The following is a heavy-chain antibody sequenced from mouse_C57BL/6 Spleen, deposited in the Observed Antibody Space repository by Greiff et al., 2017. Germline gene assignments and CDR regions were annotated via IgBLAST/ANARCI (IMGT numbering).Heavy chain of an antibody. Sequence: VQLQQSGAELVRPGASVKLSCTASGFNIKDDYMHWVKQRPEQGLEWIGWIDPENGDTEYASKFQGKATITADTSSNTAYLQLSSLTSEDTAVYYCARGPILRFYFDYWGQGTTLTVSS. CDR3: ARGPILRFYFDY. CDR1: GFNIKDDY. J-gene: IGHJ2*01. CDR2: IDPENGDT. V-gene: IGHV14-4*01. D-gene: IGHD1-1*01.